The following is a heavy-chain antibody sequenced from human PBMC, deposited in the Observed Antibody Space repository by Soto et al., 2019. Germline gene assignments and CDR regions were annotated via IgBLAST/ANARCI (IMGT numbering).Heavy chain of an antibody. CDR3: ARGLSCSSTSCYVDAFDI. D-gene: IGHD2-2*01. CDR2: IYYSGST. J-gene: IGHJ3*02. V-gene: IGHV4-59*01. CDR1: GGSISSYY. Sequence: SETLSLTCTVSGGSISSYYWSWIRQPPGKGLEWIGYIYYSGSTNYNPSLKSRVTILVDTSKNQFSLKLSSVTAADTAVYYCARGLSCSSTSCYVDAFDIWGQGTMVTVSS.